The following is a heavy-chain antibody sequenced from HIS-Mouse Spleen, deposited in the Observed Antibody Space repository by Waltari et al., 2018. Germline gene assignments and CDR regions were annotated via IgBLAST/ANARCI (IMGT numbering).Heavy chain of an antibody. CDR2: IIPILGIA. J-gene: IGHJ4*02. V-gene: IGHV1-69*04. D-gene: IGHD7-27*01. Sequence: QVQLVQSGAEVKKPGSSVKVSCKASGVTFSSYAISWVRQAPGQGLEWMGRIIPILGIANYAQKFQGRVTITADKSTSTAYMELSSLRSEDTAVYYCARDQMETGDPDYWGQGTLVTVSS. CDR1: GVTFSSYA. CDR3: ARDQMETGDPDY.